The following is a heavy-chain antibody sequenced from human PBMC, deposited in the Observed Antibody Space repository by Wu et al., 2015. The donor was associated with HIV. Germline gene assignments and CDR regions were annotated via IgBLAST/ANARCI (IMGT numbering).Heavy chain of an antibody. CDR2: IIPIFGTA. D-gene: IGHD2-2*03. V-gene: IGHV1-69*12. J-gene: IGHJ2*01. Sequence: QVQLVQSGAEVKKPGSSVKVSCKASGGTFSSYAISWVRQAPGQGLEWMGGIIPIFGTANYAQKFQGRVTITADESTSTAYMELSSLRSEDTAVYYCARALSNGYCSSTSCQNWYFDLWGRGTLVTVSS. CDR1: GGTFSSYA. CDR3: ARALSNGYCSSTSCQNWYFDL.